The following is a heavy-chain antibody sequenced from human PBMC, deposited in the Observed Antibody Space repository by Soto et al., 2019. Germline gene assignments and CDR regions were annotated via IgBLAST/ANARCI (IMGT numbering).Heavy chain of an antibody. D-gene: IGHD6-19*01. V-gene: IGHV1-24*01. CDR1: GYTLTELS. CDR2: IDPEDGET. Sequence: ASVKVSCKVSGYTLTELSMHWVRQAPGKGLEWMGSIDPEDGETSYAQKFQGRVTMTRDTSTSTVYMELSSLRSEDTAVYYCAREGLSSGWYGYWGQGTLVTVSS. CDR3: AREGLSSGWYGY. J-gene: IGHJ4*02.